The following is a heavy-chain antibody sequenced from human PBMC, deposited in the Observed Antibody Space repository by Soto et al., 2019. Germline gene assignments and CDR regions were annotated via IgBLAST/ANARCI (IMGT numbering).Heavy chain of an antibody. CDR1: GDSVRSSY. V-gene: IGHV4-59*02. J-gene: IGHJ4*02. CDR2: IYHSGST. Sequence: SETLSLTWTVAGDSVRSSYWSWFRQPPGKGLEWIGYIYHSGSTNYNPSLKSRVTMSVDTSKSQFSLQLTSVTPADTAVYYCATGAYDSRVYFGYWGQGTLVTVSS. CDR3: ATGAYDSRVYFGY. D-gene: IGHD3-22*01.